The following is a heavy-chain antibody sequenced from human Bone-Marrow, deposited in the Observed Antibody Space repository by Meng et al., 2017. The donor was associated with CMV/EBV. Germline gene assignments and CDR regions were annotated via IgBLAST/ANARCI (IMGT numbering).Heavy chain of an antibody. Sequence: GESLKISCAASGFTFSSSAMHWVRQAPGKGLEWVAVISYDGSNKYYADSVKGRFTISRDNSKNTLYLQMNSLRAEDTAVEYCARDTPYVDYQDVWGQGTMVTVSS. V-gene: IGHV3-30*04. CDR1: GFTFSSSA. CDR2: ISYDGSNK. CDR3: ARDTPYVDYQDV. J-gene: IGHJ3*01. D-gene: IGHD4-17*01.